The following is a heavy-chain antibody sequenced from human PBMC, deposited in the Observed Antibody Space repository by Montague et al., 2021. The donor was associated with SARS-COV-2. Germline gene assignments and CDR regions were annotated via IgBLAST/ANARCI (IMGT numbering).Heavy chain of an antibody. CDR3: ARKTRGWLSTPPHKYYYDY. CDR1: GGSFSGYY. J-gene: IGHJ4*02. V-gene: IGHV4-34*01. D-gene: IGHD3-22*01. CDR2: INHSGST. Sequence: SETLSLTCAVYGGSFSGYYWSWIRQPPGKGLEWIGEINHSGSTNYNPSLKSRVTISVDTSKNQFSLKLSSVTAADTAVYYCARKTRGWLSTPPHKYYYDYWGRGTLVAVSS.